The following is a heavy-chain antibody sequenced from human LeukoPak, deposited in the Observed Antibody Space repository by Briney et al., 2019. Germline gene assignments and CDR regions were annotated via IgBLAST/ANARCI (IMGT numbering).Heavy chain of an antibody. CDR2: ISASGGST. Sequence: GGPLRLSCAASGFTFSSFAMTWVRQAPGKGLEWVSVISASGGSTYYADSVKGRFTISRDNSKNTLYLQMNSLRAEDTAVYYCAKISGYDLYYFDYWGQGTLVTVSS. D-gene: IGHD5-12*01. J-gene: IGHJ4*02. V-gene: IGHV3-23*01. CDR3: AKISGYDLYYFDY. CDR1: GFTFSSFA.